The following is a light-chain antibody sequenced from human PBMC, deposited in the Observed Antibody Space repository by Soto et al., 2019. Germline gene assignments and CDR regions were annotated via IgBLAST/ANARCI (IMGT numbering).Light chain of an antibody. CDR2: KAS. CDR1: QSISNW. V-gene: IGKV1-5*03. J-gene: IGKJ1*01. CDR3: QQYNDYSWT. Sequence: DIQMTQSPSTLSASVGDRVTITCRASQSISNWLAWYQQNPGKAPKLLVYKASTLESGVPSRFSGSGSGTEFTLTISSLQPDDFATYYCQQYNDYSWTFAQGTKVEIK.